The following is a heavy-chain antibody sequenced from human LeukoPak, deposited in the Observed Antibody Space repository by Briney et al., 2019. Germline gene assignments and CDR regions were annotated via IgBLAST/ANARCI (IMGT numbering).Heavy chain of an antibody. J-gene: IGHJ4*02. D-gene: IGHD2-15*01. CDR3: IRQHCSGGSCSYVDY. CDR2: IRSKPSSYTT. V-gene: IGHV3-73*01. CDR1: GFDLSGFY. Sequence: GGSLKLSCAASGFDLSGFYMHWVRQASGRGLEWVGLIRSKPSSYTTVYAASVNGRFTISRDDSKNTAYLQMNSLKVEDTAVYYCIRQHCSGGSCSYVDYWGQGTLVTVSS.